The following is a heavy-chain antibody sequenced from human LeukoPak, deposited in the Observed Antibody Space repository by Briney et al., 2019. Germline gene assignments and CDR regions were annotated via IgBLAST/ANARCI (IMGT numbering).Heavy chain of an antibody. CDR3: ARAGFFYDTSGYNDAFDI. CDR2: IFYTGSP. J-gene: IGHJ3*02. V-gene: IGHV4-59*01. Sequence: SETLSLTCTVSGGPIGSYYWSWIRQPPGEGLEGIGYIFYTGSPNYNSSLKSRVTISIDTSKNQFSLKLSSVTAADTAVYHCARAGFFYDTSGYNDAFDIWGQGTMVTVSS. CDR1: GGPIGSYY. D-gene: IGHD3-22*01.